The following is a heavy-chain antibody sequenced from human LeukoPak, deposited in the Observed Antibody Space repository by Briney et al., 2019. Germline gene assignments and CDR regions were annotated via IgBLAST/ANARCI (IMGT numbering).Heavy chain of an antibody. J-gene: IGHJ4*02. CDR3: ARDGSYYYDRGGYLLDY. CDR1: GFTFSPYT. Sequence: PGGSLRLSCAASGFTFSPYTMHWVRQAPGKGLEWVSSISSSSDYRYYADSVKGRVTMYRDNDKNSLYLQMNSLRAEDTAVYFCARDGSYYYDRGGYLLDYWGQGTLLTVSS. CDR2: ISSSSDYR. D-gene: IGHD3-22*01. V-gene: IGHV3-21*01.